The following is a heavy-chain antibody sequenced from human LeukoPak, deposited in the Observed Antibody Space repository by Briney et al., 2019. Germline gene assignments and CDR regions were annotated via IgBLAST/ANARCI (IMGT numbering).Heavy chain of an antibody. CDR2: ISSGAATI. J-gene: IGHJ4*02. V-gene: IGHV3-48*03. Sequence: PGGSLRLSCAASGFTFSSYEMNWVRQAPGKGLEWVSSISSGAATIYYADSVKGRFTISRDNAKNSLYLQMNSLRAEDTAVYYCARPAYCGGNCYYFPDYWGQGTLVTVSS. D-gene: IGHD2-21*02. CDR3: ARPAYCGGNCYYFPDY. CDR1: GFTFSSYE.